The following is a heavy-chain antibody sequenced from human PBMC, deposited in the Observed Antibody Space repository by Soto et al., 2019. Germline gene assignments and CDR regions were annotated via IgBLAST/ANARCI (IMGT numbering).Heavy chain of an antibody. J-gene: IGHJ6*02. Sequence: TSETLSLTCAVYGGSLSGYYWSWIRQPPGKGLEWIGEINHSGSTNYNPSLKSRVTISVDTSKNQFSLKLSSVTAADTAVYYCARGRRTGTNYYGMDVWGQGTTVTVSS. CDR3: ARGRRTGTNYYGMDV. CDR2: INHSGST. D-gene: IGHD1-7*01. V-gene: IGHV4-34*01. CDR1: GGSLSGYY.